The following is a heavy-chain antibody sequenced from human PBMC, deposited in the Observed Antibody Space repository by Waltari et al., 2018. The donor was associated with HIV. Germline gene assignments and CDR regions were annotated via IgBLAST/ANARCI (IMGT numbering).Heavy chain of an antibody. J-gene: IGHJ4*02. CDR3: AGDREVVSSGYGGFDY. CDR1: GYIFTDYH. CDR2: FNPNSGCK. D-gene: IGHD6-13*01. Sequence: QVQLVQSGAEVKKPGASVKVSCKASGYIFTDYHMHWVRQAPGQGLEWMGWFNPNSGCKNKAKKFQGRVSMTRDTSINTAYMERGRLTSDDTAVYYCAGDREVVSSGYGGFDYWGQGTRVTVSS. V-gene: IGHV1-2*02.